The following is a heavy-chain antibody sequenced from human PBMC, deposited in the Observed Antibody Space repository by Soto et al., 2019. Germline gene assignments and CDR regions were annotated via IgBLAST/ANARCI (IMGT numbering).Heavy chain of an antibody. Sequence: SEPLSLTCTVSGASITYGGYSWSWIRQTPGKGLGWIGYINHLETTFYNPSFESRLTLSIDRAKNQFSLNLNSMSAADRAVYFCARGGGSDSFDYWGQGILVTVSS. CDR1: GASITYGGYS. J-gene: IGHJ4*02. CDR3: ARGGGSDSFDY. V-gene: IGHV4-30-2*01. CDR2: INHLETT. D-gene: IGHD1-26*01.